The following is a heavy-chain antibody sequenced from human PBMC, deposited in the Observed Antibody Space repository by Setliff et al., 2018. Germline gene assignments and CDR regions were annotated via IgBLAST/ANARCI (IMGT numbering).Heavy chain of an antibody. CDR3: ARVAPHYYDSSGPSFDY. J-gene: IGHJ4*02. CDR2: INAGNGNT. CDR1: GYTFTIYA. D-gene: IGHD3-22*01. Sequence: GASVKVSCKASGYTFTIYAIHWVRQAPGQRLEWMGWINAGNGNTKYSQKFQGRVTITRDTSASTAYMELSSLRSEDTAVYYCARVAPHYYDSSGPSFDYWGQGTLVTVSS. V-gene: IGHV1-3*01.